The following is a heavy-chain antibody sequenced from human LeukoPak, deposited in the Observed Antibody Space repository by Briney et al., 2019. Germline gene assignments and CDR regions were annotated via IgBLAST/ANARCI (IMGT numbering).Heavy chain of an antibody. D-gene: IGHD3-9*01. CDR2: MNPNSGNT. J-gene: IGHJ4*02. Sequence: ASVKVSCKASGYTFTSYDINWVRQATGQGLEWMGWMNPNSGNTGYAQKFQGRVTMTRNTSISTAYMELSSLRSEDTAVYYCARGGVLRYFDWLEEDYWGQGTLVTVSS. CDR3: ARGGVLRYFDWLEEDY. CDR1: GYTFTSYD. V-gene: IGHV1-8*01.